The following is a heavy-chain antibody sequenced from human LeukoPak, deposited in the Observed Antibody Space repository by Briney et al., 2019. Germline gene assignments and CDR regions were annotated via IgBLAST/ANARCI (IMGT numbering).Heavy chain of an antibody. Sequence: GGSLRLSCAASGFTFSSYSMNWVRQAPGKGLEWVSSISSSSSYIYYADSVKGRFTISRDNAKNSLYLQMNSLRAEDTAVYYCARDRGDTAMGRYFDLWGRGTLVTVSS. CDR2: ISSSSSYI. J-gene: IGHJ2*01. D-gene: IGHD5-18*01. CDR1: GFTFSSYS. CDR3: ARDRGDTAMGRYFDL. V-gene: IGHV3-21*04.